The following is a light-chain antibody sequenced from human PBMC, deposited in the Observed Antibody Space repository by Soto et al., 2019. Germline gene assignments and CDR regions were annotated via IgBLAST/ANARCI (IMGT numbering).Light chain of an antibody. J-gene: IGKJ4*01. Sequence: EIVMTQSPATLSVSPGERATLSCRASQSVSSNLAWYQQKSGRTPRLLIYGASSRATDIPDRFSGSGSGTDFTLTITRLEPEDFAVYHCQQYGDSPLTFGGGTKVDIK. CDR3: QQYGDSPLT. CDR1: QSVSSN. V-gene: IGKV3-20*01. CDR2: GAS.